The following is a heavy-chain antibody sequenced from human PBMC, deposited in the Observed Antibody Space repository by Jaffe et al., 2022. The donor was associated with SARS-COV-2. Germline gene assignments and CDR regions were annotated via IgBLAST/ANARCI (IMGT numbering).Heavy chain of an antibody. J-gene: IGHJ4*02. CDR3: ARTNSGSYSDFDC. V-gene: IGHV4-39*01. CDR1: GGSIRSSSYY. Sequence: QLQLQESGPGLVKPSETLSLTCTVSGGSIRSSSYYWGWIRQPPGKGLEWIGSIYYTGSTYYNPSLKSRVTISVDTSKTQFSLKLNSLTAADTSVYYCARTNSGSYSDFDCWGPGTLVTVSS. D-gene: IGHD1-26*01. CDR2: IYYTGST.